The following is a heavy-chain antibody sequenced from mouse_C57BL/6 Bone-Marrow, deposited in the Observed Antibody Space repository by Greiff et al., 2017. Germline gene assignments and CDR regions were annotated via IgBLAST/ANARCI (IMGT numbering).Heavy chain of an antibody. D-gene: IGHD1-1*01. J-gene: IGHJ4*01. CDR1: GYTFTSYW. V-gene: IGHV1-69*01. Sequence: QVQLQQSGAELVMPGASVKLSCKASGYTFTSYWMHWVKQRPGQGLEWIGEIDPSDSYTNYNQKFKGKSTLTVDKSSSTAYMQLSSLTSEDSAVYYCARRNYYGLHMDYWGQGTSVTVSS. CDR2: IDPSDSYT. CDR3: ARRNYYGLHMDY.